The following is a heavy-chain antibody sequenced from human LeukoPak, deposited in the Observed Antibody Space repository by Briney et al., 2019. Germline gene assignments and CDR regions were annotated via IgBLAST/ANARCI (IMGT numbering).Heavy chain of an antibody. CDR3: ARVGYCSSTSCAVGAFDI. CDR1: GYTLTNYA. D-gene: IGHD2-2*01. J-gene: IGHJ3*02. CDR2: INPNSGGT. V-gene: IGHV1-2*02. Sequence: ASVKVSCKASGYTLTNYAMNWVRQGPGQGLEWMGWINPNSGGTNYAQKFQGRVTMNRDTSISTAYMELSRLRSDDTAVYYCARVGYCSSTSCAVGAFDIWGQGTMVTVSS.